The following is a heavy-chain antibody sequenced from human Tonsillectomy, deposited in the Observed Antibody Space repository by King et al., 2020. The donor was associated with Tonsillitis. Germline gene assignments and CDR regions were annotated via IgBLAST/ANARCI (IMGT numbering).Heavy chain of an antibody. V-gene: IGHV1-69*04. Sequence: QLVQSGAEVKKPGSSVKVSCKASGGTFSSYAISWVRQAPGQGLEWMGRIIPLLGIANYAQNFPGRVTITADKSTSTSYMELSSLSSEDTAVYYCANRNTRQYDSSAYYLQYFQNWGQGTLLTVSS. D-gene: IGHD3-22*01. CDR1: GGTFSSYA. CDR2: IIPLLGIA. CDR3: ANRNTRQYDSSAYYLQYFQN. J-gene: IGHJ1*01.